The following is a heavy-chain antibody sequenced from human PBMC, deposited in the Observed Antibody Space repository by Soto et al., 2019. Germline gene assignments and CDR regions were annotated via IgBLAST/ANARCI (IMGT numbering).Heavy chain of an antibody. CDR1: GFTFSSYG. V-gene: IGHV3-33*01. CDR3: ARDFPDYYGSGRRPDAFDI. J-gene: IGHJ3*02. CDR2: IWYDGSNK. Sequence: QVQLVESGGGVVQPGRSLRLSCAASGFTFSSYGMHWVRQAPGKGLEWVAVIWYDGSNKYYADSVKGRFTISRDNSKNTLYLQMNSLRAEDTAVYYCARDFPDYYGSGRRPDAFDIWGQGTMVTVSS. D-gene: IGHD3-10*01.